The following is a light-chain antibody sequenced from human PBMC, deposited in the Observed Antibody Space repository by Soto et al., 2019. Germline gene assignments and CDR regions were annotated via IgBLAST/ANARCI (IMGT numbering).Light chain of an antibody. Sequence: DIHLTQSPATLSASVGDRVTLSCRASQSISLWVAWYQQKPGKAPNLLLYKTSTLEPGVPSSFSGSGSGTEFPLTISSHHHDYFATYYCQHYKEYSWTFGQGTKVEVK. V-gene: IGKV1-5*03. CDR2: KTS. CDR3: QHYKEYSWT. J-gene: IGKJ1*01. CDR1: QSISLW.